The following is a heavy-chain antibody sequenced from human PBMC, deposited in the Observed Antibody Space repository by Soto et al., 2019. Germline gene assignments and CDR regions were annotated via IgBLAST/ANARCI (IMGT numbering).Heavy chain of an antibody. CDR2: INAGNGDT. J-gene: IGHJ4*02. Sequence: QVQLVQSGAEVKKPGASVKLSCKASGYTFTTYAMHWVRQVPGQRPEWMGWINAGNGDTKYVQRFQDRVTFTRDTSASTAYMEVCSLRYEDTAVYYCAAVDMGDYWVQGTLVTVSS. V-gene: IGHV1-3*01. CDR3: AAVDMGDY. D-gene: IGHD5-12*01. CDR1: GYTFTTYA.